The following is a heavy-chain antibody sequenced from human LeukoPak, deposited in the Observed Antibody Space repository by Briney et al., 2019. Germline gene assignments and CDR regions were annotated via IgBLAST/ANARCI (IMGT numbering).Heavy chain of an antibody. J-gene: IGHJ4*02. Sequence: GGSLRLSCAASGSTFSNYAMRWVRQAPGKGLEWVSGISGSGDSTYYADSVKGRFTISRDNSKNTLYLQMNSLRAEDTAVYYCARRSGIAVAGAFDYWGQGTLVTVSS. V-gene: IGHV3-23*01. D-gene: IGHD6-19*01. CDR1: GSTFSNYA. CDR2: ISGSGDST. CDR3: ARRSGIAVAGAFDY.